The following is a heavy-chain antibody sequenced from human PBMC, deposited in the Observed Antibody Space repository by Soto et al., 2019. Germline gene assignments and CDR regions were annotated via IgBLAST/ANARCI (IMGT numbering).Heavy chain of an antibody. D-gene: IGHD4-4*01. J-gene: IGHJ4*02. Sequence: QMTLKDSGPRLVKPTQTLPLTSTFSGFYLTTSGGCLAWFVHPQEKPLEWLAHIYWDDDKHYSPSLKGRLTITKDTSKSQVVLTMTNLDPGDTATYYCAHRRDDYNYALDYWGPGTLVTVSS. CDR1: GFYLTTSGGC. CDR2: IYWDDDK. V-gene: IGHV2-5*02. CDR3: AHRRDDYNYALDY.